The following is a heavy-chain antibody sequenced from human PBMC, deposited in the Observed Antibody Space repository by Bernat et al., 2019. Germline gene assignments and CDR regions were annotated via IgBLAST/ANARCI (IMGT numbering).Heavy chain of an antibody. D-gene: IGHD3-10*01. CDR2: INHSGST. V-gene: IGHV4-34*01. CDR1: GGSFSGYY. J-gene: IGHJ4*02. CDR3: ARVRGYYGSGIHSDY. Sequence: QVQLQQWGAGLLKPSETLSLTCAVYGGSFSGYYWSWIRQPPGKGLEWIGEINHSGSTNYNPSLKSRVTISVDTSKNQFSLKLSSVTAADMAVYYCARVRGYYGSGIHSDYWGQGTLVTVSS.